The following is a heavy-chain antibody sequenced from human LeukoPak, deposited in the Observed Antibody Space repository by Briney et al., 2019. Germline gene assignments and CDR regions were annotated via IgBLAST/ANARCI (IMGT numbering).Heavy chain of an antibody. CDR2: IYYGGGT. D-gene: IGHD3-10*01. Sequence: SETLSLTCSVSGDSINGYYWSWIRQPPGKGLEWIGYIYYGGGTKYNPSLKSRLTISVDTSKNQFSLKLTSVTAADTAMYFCATRPYFYGSTFHGMDVWGQGTLVTVSS. CDR1: GDSINGYY. J-gene: IGHJ6*02. CDR3: ATRPYFYGSTFHGMDV. V-gene: IGHV4-59*01.